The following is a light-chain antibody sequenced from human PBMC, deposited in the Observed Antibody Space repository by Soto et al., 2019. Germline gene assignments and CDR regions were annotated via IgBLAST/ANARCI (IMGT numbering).Light chain of an antibody. CDR3: HQYDNWPKT. V-gene: IGKV3-15*01. Sequence: EIAMTQSPATLSVSPGVRATLTCRASQSIGDTLAWYQQKPGQAPRLLIYGASTRATGIPARFSGSGSGTEFTLTISSLQSEDFAVYYCHQYDNWPKTFGQGTRLEI. CDR1: QSIGDT. J-gene: IGKJ5*01. CDR2: GAS.